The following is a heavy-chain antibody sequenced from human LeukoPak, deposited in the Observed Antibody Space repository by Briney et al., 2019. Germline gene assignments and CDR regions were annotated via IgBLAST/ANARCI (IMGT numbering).Heavy chain of an antibody. J-gene: IGHJ4*02. Sequence: SETLSLTCTVSGGSISSYYWSRIRQPPGKGLEWIGYIYYSGSTNYNPSLKSRVTISVDTSKNQFSLKLSSVTAADTAVYYCARRAWGQFDYWGQGTLVTVSS. CDR3: ARRAWGQFDY. D-gene: IGHD7-27*01. V-gene: IGHV4-59*08. CDR1: GGSISSYY. CDR2: IYYSGST.